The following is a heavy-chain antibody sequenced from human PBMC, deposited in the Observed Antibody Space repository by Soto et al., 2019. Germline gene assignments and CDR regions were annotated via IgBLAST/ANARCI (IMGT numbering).Heavy chain of an antibody. Sequence: GGSLRLSCAVSLSSYAMTWVRQAPGKGLEGVAGISVSGGSTNYAVSVKGRFTISRDNDKNTVYLQMNSLRAEDTAVYYCAKGDLFVGGTIYGMDVWGQGPTVTVSS. CDR3: AKGDLFVGGTIYGMDV. V-gene: IGHV3-23*01. CDR1: LSSYA. J-gene: IGHJ6*02. CDR2: ISVSGGST. D-gene: IGHD3-16*01.